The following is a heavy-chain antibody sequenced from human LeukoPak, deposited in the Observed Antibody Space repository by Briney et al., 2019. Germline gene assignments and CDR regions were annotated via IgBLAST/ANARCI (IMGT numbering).Heavy chain of an antibody. CDR1: GFTFSSYW. CDR2: INSDGGST. D-gene: IGHD3-10*01. V-gene: IGHV3-74*01. J-gene: IGHJ4*02. CDR3: ARSFRSSGSENFDY. Sequence: GGSLRLSCAASGFTFSSYWMHWVRQAPGKGLVWVSRINSDGGSTTYADSVKGRFTISRDNAKNTLYLQMNSLRAEDTALYYCARSFRSSGSENFDYWGRGTLVTVSS.